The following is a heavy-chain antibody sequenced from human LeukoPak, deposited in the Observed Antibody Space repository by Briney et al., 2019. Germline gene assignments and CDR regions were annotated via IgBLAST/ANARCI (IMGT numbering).Heavy chain of an antibody. CDR3: ASLTMVRGVIYFDY. J-gene: IGHJ4*02. D-gene: IGHD3-10*01. Sequence: SETLSLTCTVSGGSISSYYWSWIRQPPGKGLEWIGYIYYSGSTNYNPSLKSRVTISVDTSKNQFSLKLSSVTAADTPVYYCASLTMVRGVIYFDYWGQGTLVTVPS. CDR2: IYYSGST. CDR1: GGSISSYY. V-gene: IGHV4-59*01.